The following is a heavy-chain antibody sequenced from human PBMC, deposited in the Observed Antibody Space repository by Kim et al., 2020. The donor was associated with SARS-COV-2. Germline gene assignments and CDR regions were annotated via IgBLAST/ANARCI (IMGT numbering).Heavy chain of an antibody. V-gene: IGHV3-33*01. CDR3: ARRRLAYYYMDV. Sequence: YADTVKGRFTISRDNSKNTLYLQMNSLRAEDTAVYYCARRRLAYYYMDVWGKGTTVTVSS. J-gene: IGHJ6*03. D-gene: IGHD2-21*01.